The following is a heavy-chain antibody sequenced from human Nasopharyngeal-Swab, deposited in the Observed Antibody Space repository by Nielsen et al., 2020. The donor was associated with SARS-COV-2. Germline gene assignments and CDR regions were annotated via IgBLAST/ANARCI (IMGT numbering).Heavy chain of an antibody. V-gene: IGHV4-38-2*02. CDR3: ARRHDYGIFDY. CDR2: IYHSGST. Sequence: SETLSLTCTVSGYSISSGYYWGWIRQPPGKGLEWIGSIYHSGSTYYNPSLKSRVTIPVDTSKNQFSLKLSSVTAADTAVYYCARRHDYGIFDYWGQGTLVTVSS. CDR1: GYSISSGYY. D-gene: IGHD4-17*01. J-gene: IGHJ4*02.